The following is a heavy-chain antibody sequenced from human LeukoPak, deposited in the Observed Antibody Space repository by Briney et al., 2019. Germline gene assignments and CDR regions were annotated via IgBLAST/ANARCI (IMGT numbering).Heavy chain of an antibody. V-gene: IGHV4-34*01. D-gene: IGHD3-22*01. J-gene: IGHJ4*02. CDR2: INHSGST. Sequence: SETLSLTCAVYGGSFSGYYWSWIRQPPGKGLEWIGEINHSGSTNYNPSLKSRVTISVDTSKNQFSLKLSSVTAADTAVYYCARGKGGYFDYWGREPWSPSPQ. CDR3: ARGKGGYFDY. CDR1: GGSFSGYY.